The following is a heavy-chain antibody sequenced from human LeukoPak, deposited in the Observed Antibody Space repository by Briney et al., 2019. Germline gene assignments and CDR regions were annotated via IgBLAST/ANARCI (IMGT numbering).Heavy chain of an antibody. V-gene: IGHV4-39*01. CDR1: GGSISSSSYY. D-gene: IGHD2-15*01. J-gene: IGHJ6*03. CDR2: FYYSGST. CDR3: ARCYCSGGSCSLDYYYYYMDV. Sequence: SETLSLTCTVSGGSISSSSYYWGWIRQPPGKGLEWIGSFYYSGSTYYNPSLKSRVTISVDTSKNQFSLKLSSVTAADTAVYYCARCYCSGGSCSLDYYYYYMDVWGKGTTVTVSS.